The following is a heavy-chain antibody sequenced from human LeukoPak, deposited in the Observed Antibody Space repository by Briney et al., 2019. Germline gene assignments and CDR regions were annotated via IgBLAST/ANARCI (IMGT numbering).Heavy chain of an antibody. Sequence: GGSLRLSCAASGFTFSSYSMNWVRQAPGKGLEWVSSISSSSSYIYYADSVKGRFTISRDNAKNSLYLQMNSLRAEDTAVYYCARGRRRCSGGSCYRNWFDPWDQGTLVTVSS. CDR2: ISSSSSYI. V-gene: IGHV3-21*01. D-gene: IGHD2-15*01. CDR3: ARGRRRCSGGSCYRNWFDP. J-gene: IGHJ5*02. CDR1: GFTFSSYS.